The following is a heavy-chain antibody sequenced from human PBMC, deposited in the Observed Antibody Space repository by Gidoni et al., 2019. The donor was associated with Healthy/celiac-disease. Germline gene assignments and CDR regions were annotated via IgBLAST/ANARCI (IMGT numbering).Heavy chain of an antibody. CDR1: GFTFSNAW. CDR3: TTGGSYGGNPHYYYYGMDV. Sequence: EVQLVESGGGLVKPGGSLRLSCAASGFTFSNAWMSWVRQAPGKGLEWVGRIKSKTDGGTTDYAAPVKGRFTISRDDSKNTLYLQMNSLKTEDTAVYYCTTGGSYGGNPHYYYYGMDVWGQGTTVTVSS. CDR2: IKSKTDGGTT. D-gene: IGHD4-17*01. V-gene: IGHV3-15*01. J-gene: IGHJ6*02.